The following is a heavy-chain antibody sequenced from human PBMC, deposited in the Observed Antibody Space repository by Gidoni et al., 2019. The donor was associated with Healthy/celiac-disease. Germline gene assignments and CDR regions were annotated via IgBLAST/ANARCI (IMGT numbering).Heavy chain of an antibody. J-gene: IGHJ3*02. CDR2: ISSSSSTI. CDR1: GFTFSRYS. Sequence: EVQLVESGGGLVQPGGSLRLSCAASGFTFSRYSMNWVRQAPGKGLEWVSYISSSSSTIYYADSVKGRFTISRDNAKNSLYLQMNSLRAEDTAVYYCARDQGWELLYPDAFDIWGQGTMVTVSS. V-gene: IGHV3-48*04. D-gene: IGHD1-26*01. CDR3: ARDQGWELLYPDAFDI.